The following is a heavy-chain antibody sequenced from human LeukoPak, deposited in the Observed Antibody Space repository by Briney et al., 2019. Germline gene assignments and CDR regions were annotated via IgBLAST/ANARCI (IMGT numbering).Heavy chain of an antibody. V-gene: IGHV4-34*01. D-gene: IGHD1-26*01. CDR3: ARGELRHDAFDI. J-gene: IGHJ3*02. Sequence: SETLSLTCAVYGGSFSGYYWSWIRQPPGKGLEWIGEINHSGSTNYNPSLKSRVTISVDTSKNQFPLKLSSVTAADTAVYYCARGELRHDAFDIWGQGTMVTVSS. CDR1: GGSFSGYY. CDR2: INHSGST.